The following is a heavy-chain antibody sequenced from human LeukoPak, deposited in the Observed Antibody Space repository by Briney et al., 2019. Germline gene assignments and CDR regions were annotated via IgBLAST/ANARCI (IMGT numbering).Heavy chain of an antibody. CDR2: ISSSSSSI. D-gene: IGHD2-21*02. CDR1: GFTFSSHS. J-gene: IGHJ4*02. CDR3: AREYAVTGNFDY. V-gene: IGHV3-21*01. Sequence: PGGSLRLSCVDFGFTFSSHSMIWVRQAPGKGLEWVSFISSSSSSINCADSVKGRFTTSRDNAKNSVYLQMNSLRVEDTATYYCAREYAVTGNFDYWGQGALVSVSS.